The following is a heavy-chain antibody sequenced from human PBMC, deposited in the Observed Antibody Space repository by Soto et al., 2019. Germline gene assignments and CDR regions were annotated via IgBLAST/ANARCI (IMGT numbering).Heavy chain of an antibody. CDR1: GFPFDGAW. Sequence: EVQVVESGGGLVEPGGSLRLSCTASGFPFDGAWLSWVRQVPGKGLEWVGRSMSKTSGGTSDYAAFVKGRFTISRDDSKNTLYLLIDSLRTEDTAVYYCTTVTHFNLGAQGIQVTVSS. V-gene: IGHV3-15*07. CDR2: SMSKTSGGTS. J-gene: IGHJ4*02. D-gene: IGHD2-21*02. CDR3: TTVTHFNL.